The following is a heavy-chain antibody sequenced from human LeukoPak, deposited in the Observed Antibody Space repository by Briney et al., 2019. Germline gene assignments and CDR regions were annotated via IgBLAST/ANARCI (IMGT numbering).Heavy chain of an antibody. CDR2: ITSSGTTI. D-gene: IGHD2-21*02. CDR3: ARSELNDGDSQFRAFGI. J-gene: IGHJ3*02. V-gene: IGHV3-11*04. Sequence: GGSLRLSCAASGFAFSDFYMNWIRQAPGKGLEWISYITSSGTTIYYADSVKGRFTISRDNAKNSLYLQMNSLRAEDTAINYCARSELNDGDSQFRAFGIWGQGTMVTVSS. CDR1: GFAFSDFY.